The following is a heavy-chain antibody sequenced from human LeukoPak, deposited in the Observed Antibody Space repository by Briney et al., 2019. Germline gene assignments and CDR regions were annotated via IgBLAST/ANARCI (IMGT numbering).Heavy chain of an antibody. V-gene: IGHV1-18*04. D-gene: IGHD1-26*01. CDR3: ARGGEYFQH. J-gene: IGHJ1*01. Sequence: GASLKISCKGSGSRFTSYWIGWVRQMPGKGLEWMGRISTHYGKTNYAQKLQGRVTMTTDTSTSTAYMELRSLRSDDTAVYYCARGGEYFQHWGQGTLVIVSS. CDR2: ISTHYGKT. CDR1: GSRFTSYW.